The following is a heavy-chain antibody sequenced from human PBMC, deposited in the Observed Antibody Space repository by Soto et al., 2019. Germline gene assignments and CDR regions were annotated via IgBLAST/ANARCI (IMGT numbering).Heavy chain of an antibody. V-gene: IGHV4-59*01. CDR1: AASFSKYY. CDR3: ASVTFGGIILAH. J-gene: IGHJ4*02. Sequence: TLSLTCTVSAASFSKYYWTWIRQPPGKGLEWIGYIYFNGNTKYNPSLEGRLTISIDTSKKEFSLKLTSVTAADAAVYYCASVTFGGIILAHWGQGTLVTVSS. D-gene: IGHD3-16*02. CDR2: IYFNGNT.